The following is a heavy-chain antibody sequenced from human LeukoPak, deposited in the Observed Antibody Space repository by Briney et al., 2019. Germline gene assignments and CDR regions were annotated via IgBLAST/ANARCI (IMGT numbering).Heavy chain of an antibody. V-gene: IGHV3-48*02. D-gene: IGHD5-18*01. Sequence: PGGSLRLSCEASGFNFSSYSMNWVRQAPGKGLEWVSYVSRSTNTIYYADSVKGRFTISRDNAKNSLFLQMDSLRDEDTAVYYCARGDVQLWSNLMDAWGQGTTVTVSS. CDR3: ARGDVQLWSNLMDA. CDR1: GFNFSSYS. CDR2: VSRSTNTI. J-gene: IGHJ6*02.